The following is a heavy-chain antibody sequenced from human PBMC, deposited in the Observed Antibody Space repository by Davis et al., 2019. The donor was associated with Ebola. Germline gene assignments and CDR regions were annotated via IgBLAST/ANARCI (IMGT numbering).Heavy chain of an antibody. V-gene: IGHV2-70*01. CDR2: ISRDDRK. CDR3: ARAKGLGVVSPYFDY. CDR1: GFSVSTNEMC. Sequence: SGPTLVNPTQTLTLTCTVSGFSVSTNEMCVSWIRQTPGKALEWLALISRDDRKFYSTSLRTRLTISKDTSKNQVVLTMTNMDPVDTATYYCARAKGLGVVSPYFDYWGQGTLVTVSS. D-gene: IGHD2-21*01. J-gene: IGHJ4*02.